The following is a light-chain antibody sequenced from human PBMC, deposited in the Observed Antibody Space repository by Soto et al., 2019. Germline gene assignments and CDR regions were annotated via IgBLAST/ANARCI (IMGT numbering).Light chain of an antibody. V-gene: IGKV1-27*01. CDR3: QKYSGAPWT. CDR2: AAS. CDR1: QGISTY. J-gene: IGKJ1*01. Sequence: DIQMTQSPSSLSASVGDRVTITCRASQGISTYLVWYQQKPGTVPKLLIFAASTLQSGVPSRFSGSGSGTDFTPTISSLQPEDVATYYCQKYSGAPWTFGRGTKVEIK.